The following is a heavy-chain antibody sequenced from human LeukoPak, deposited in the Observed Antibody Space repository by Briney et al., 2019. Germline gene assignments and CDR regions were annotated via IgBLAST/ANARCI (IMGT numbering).Heavy chain of an antibody. D-gene: IGHD3-10*01. CDR1: GGSITRYY. CDR2: IYNNWST. Sequence: PSETLSLTCTVSGGSITRYYWSWIRQPPAKGLEWIGYIYNNWSTNYNPTLKCRVTISVDSSKTQFSLKLSSVTAADTAVYYCARLYSSSMGRVFDYWGQGTLVTVSS. CDR3: ARLYSSSMGRVFDY. V-gene: IGHV4-59*01. J-gene: IGHJ4*02.